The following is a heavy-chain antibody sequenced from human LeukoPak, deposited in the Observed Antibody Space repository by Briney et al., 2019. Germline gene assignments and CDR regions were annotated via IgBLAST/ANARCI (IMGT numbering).Heavy chain of an antibody. J-gene: IGHJ5*02. CDR2: INPNSGGT. D-gene: IGHD6-13*01. CDR3: ARGRPTTSIAAAGVNWFDP. Sequence: ASVKVSCKASGYTFTGYYMHWVRQAPGQGLEWMGWINPNSGGTNYAQKFQGRVTMTRDTSISTAYMELSSLRSEDTAVYYCARGRPTTSIAAAGVNWFDPWGQGTLVTVSS. V-gene: IGHV1-2*02. CDR1: GYTFTGYY.